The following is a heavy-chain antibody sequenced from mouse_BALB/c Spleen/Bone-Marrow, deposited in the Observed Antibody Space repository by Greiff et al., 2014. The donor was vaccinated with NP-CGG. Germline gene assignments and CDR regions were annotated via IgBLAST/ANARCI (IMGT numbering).Heavy chain of an antibody. CDR3: AREGGYYYGSSPDFDD. D-gene: IGHD1-1*01. J-gene: IGHJ1*01. CDR1: GFSFTGSF. CDR2: INPYNCDT. Sequence: VQLQQSGPELVKPGASVKISCKASGFSFTGSFMNWVMQSHGQSLEWIGRINPYNCDTFYNQKFKGKATLTVDKSSSTAHMELRSLASEDSAVYYCAREGGYYYGSSPDFDDWGAGTTVTVSS. V-gene: IGHV1-20*02.